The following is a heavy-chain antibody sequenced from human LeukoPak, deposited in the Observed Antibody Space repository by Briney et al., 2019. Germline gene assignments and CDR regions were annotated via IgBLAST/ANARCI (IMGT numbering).Heavy chain of an antibody. Sequence: SETLSLTCTVSGGSISRSSFYWGWIRQHPGKGLEWIGYIYYSGSTYYNPSLKSRVTISVDTSKNQFSLKLSSVTAADTAVYYCARDYLSYYDSSGYAFDIWGQGTMVTVSS. D-gene: IGHD3-22*01. CDR3: ARDYLSYYDSSGYAFDI. V-gene: IGHV4-31*03. CDR1: GGSISRSSFY. J-gene: IGHJ3*02. CDR2: IYYSGST.